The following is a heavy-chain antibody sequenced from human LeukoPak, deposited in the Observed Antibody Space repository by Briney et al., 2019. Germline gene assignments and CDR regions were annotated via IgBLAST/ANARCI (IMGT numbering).Heavy chain of an antibody. CDR2: INPNNGGT. J-gene: IGHJ4*02. Sequence: ASVKVSCKASGYTFTGYHMHWVRQAPGQGLEWMGWINPNNGGTNYAQNFQGRVTMARDTFISTVYMDLSSLGSDDTAVYYCARDGEYGTGSYYKGSFDYWGQGILVTVSS. CDR3: ARDGEYGTGSYYKGSFDY. V-gene: IGHV1-2*02. D-gene: IGHD3-10*01. CDR1: GYTFTGYH.